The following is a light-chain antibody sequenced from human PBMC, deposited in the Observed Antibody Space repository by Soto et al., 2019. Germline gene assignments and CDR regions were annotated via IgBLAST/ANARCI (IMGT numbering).Light chain of an antibody. Sequence: EIVLTQSPATLSVSPGERATLSCRASQSVRRYLAWYQQKPGQAPRLLIYDASTRATGIPARFSGSGSETDFTLTITSLEPEDFAVYYCQQRSNWITFGQGTRLEIK. CDR3: QQRSNWIT. CDR2: DAS. V-gene: IGKV3-11*01. J-gene: IGKJ5*01. CDR1: QSVRRY.